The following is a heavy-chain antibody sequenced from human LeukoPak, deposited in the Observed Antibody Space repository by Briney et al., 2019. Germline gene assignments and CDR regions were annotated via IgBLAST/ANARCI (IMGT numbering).Heavy chain of an antibody. Sequence: VASVKVSCKASKDTFTVYYMHWVRQAPGQGLRWMGWINPNSGDTNYAEKFQGRITMTRDTSISTAYMELRSLTSDDTAVYYCVNFGYSNTSYLSSWGQGTLVTVSS. V-gene: IGHV1-2*02. CDR3: VNFGYSNTSYLSS. CDR1: KDTFTVYY. D-gene: IGHD5-12*01. J-gene: IGHJ4*02. CDR2: INPNSGDT.